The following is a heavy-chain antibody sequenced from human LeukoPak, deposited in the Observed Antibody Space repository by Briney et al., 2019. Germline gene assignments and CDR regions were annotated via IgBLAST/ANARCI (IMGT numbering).Heavy chain of an antibody. D-gene: IGHD4-23*01. CDR1: GGSISSGGYS. CDR3: ARVRRGGASNWFDP. CDR2: IYHSGST. V-gene: IGHV4-30-2*01. J-gene: IGHJ5*02. Sequence: PSETLSLTCAVSGGSISSGGYSWSWIRQPPGKGLEWIGYIYHSGSTYYNPSLKSRVTISVDRSKNQFSLKLSSVTAADTAVYYCARVRRGGASNWFDPWGQGTLVTVSS.